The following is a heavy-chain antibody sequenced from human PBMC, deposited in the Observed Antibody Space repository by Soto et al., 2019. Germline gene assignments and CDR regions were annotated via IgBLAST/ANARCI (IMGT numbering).Heavy chain of an antibody. CDR2: ISSSGSTI. D-gene: IGHD5-18*01. V-gene: IGHV3-48*03. CDR3: ARTFTAPTFYGMDV. Sequence: LRLSCAASGFTFSSYEMNWVRQAPGKGLEWVSYISSSGSTIYYADSVKGRFTISRDNAKNSLYLQMNSLRAEDTAVYYCARTFTAPTFYGMDVWGQGTTVTVSS. J-gene: IGHJ6*02. CDR1: GFTFSSYE.